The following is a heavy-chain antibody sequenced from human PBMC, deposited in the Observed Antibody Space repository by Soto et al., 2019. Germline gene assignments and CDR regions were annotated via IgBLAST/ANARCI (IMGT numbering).Heavy chain of an antibody. Sequence: QVQLQESGPGLVKPSETLSLTCTVSGDSISSYYWSWIRRPPGKGLEWIGHIHNSGSTNYNPSLKCRVTVTLDSSNTQLSLKLSFVTAADAAVYYCAKNGGRADFWNGNDIWFDPWGQGTLVTVSS. CDR3: AKNGGRADFWNGNDIWFDP. J-gene: IGHJ5*02. CDR2: IHNSGST. CDR1: GDSISSYY. V-gene: IGHV4-59*01. D-gene: IGHD3-3*01.